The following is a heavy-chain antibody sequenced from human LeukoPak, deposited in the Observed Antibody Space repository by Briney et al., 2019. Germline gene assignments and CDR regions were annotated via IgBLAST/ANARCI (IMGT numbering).Heavy chain of an antibody. Sequence: SVKVSCKASGFTFTSSTMQWVRQARGQRLEWIGWIVVGSDNTNYAQKFHERVTITRDMSTSTAYMELSSLRSEDTAVYYCARDAYSYGYGYCYDYWGQGTLVTVSS. CDR2: IVVGSDNT. D-gene: IGHD5-18*01. V-gene: IGHV1-58*02. CDR1: GFTFTSST. J-gene: IGHJ4*02. CDR3: ARDAYSYGYGYCYDY.